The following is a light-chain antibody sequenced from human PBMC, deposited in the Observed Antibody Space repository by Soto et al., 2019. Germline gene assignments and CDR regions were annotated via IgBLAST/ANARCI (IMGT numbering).Light chain of an antibody. CDR3: QSYDRTLSYV. Sequence: QSVLTQPPSVSGAPGQRVTISCTGISSNIGAGYDVHWYQQLPGTAPKLLIYGNSNRPSGVPDRFSGSKSGTSASLAITGLQAEDEADYYCQSYDRTLSYVFGTGTKVTVL. J-gene: IGLJ1*01. CDR2: GNS. CDR1: SSNIGAGYD. V-gene: IGLV1-40*01.